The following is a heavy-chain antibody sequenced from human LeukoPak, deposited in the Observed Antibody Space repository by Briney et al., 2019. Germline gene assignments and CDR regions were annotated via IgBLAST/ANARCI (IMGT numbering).Heavy chain of an antibody. CDR3: ASGSDVLLWFGEFDY. Sequence: SETLSLTCTVSGGSISSSSYYWGWIRQPPGKGLEWIGSIYYSGSTYYNPSLKSRVTISVDTSKNQFSLKLSSVTAADTAVYYCASGSDVLLWFGEFDYWGQGTLVTVSS. CDR2: IYYSGST. J-gene: IGHJ4*02. V-gene: IGHV4-39*07. CDR1: GGSISSSSYY. D-gene: IGHD3-10*01.